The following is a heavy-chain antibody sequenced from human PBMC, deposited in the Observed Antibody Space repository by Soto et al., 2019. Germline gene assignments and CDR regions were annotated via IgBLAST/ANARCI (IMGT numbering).Heavy chain of an antibody. D-gene: IGHD6-19*01. J-gene: IGHJ3*02. V-gene: IGHV3-53*01. CDR1: GFTVSSNY. CDR2: IYSGGST. CDR3: ARDRSSGWYKDAFDI. Sequence: GGSLRLSCAASGFTVSSNYMSWVRQAPGKGLEWVSVIYSGGSTYYADSVKGRFTISRDNSKNTLYLQMNSLRAEDTAVYSCARDRSSGWYKDAFDIWGQGTMVTVSS.